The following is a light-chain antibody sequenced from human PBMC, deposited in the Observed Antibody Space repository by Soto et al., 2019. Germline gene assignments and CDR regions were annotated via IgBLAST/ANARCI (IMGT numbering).Light chain of an antibody. J-gene: IGLJ1*01. CDR2: SYN. V-gene: IGLV1-44*01. Sequence: QSSLTQPXSTSGTHGQRVTLSCSGSSSNIGSESVNWYQQLPGTAPKLLIYSYNQRPSGVPDRFSGSKSGTSASLAISGLQSEDEADYICAPWDDSLNGYVFGRGTKVTVL. CDR3: APWDDSLNGYV. CDR1: SSNIGSES.